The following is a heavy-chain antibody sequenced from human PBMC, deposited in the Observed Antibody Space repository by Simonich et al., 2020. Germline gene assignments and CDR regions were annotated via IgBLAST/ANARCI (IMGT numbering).Heavy chain of an antibody. D-gene: IGHD3-10*01. V-gene: IGHV3-7*01. CDR3: ARDREVYGSGSYYNY. J-gene: IGHJ4*02. CDR2: IKEDGSEK. Sequence: EVQLVESGGGLVQPGGSLRLSCAASGFTFSSYWMSWVRQAPGKGLEWVAKIKEDGSEKYYVDSVKGRFTISRDKAKNSLYLQMNSLRAEDTAVYYCARDREVYGSGSYYNYWGQGTLVTVSS. CDR1: GFTFSSYW.